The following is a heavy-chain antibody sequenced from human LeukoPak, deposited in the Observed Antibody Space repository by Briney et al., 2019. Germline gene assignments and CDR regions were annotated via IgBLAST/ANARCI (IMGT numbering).Heavy chain of an antibody. CDR2: IIPILGIA. J-gene: IGHJ6*02. D-gene: IGHD3-22*01. CDR1: GGTFSSYA. Sequence: SVKVSCKASGGTFSSYAISWVRQAPGQGLEWMGRIIPILGIANYAQKFQGRVTITADKSTSTAYMELSSLRSEDTAVYYCASSSITMIVVPDYYYYGMDVWGQGTTVTVSS. V-gene: IGHV1-69*04. CDR3: ASSSITMIVVPDYYYYGMDV.